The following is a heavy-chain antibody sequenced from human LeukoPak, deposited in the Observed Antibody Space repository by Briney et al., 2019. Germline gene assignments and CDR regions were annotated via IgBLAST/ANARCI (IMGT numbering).Heavy chain of an antibody. Sequence: GGSLRLSCAASGFTFSSYAMHWVRQAPGKGLEWVAVISYDGSNKYYADSVKGRFTISRDNSKNTLYLQMNSLRAEDTAVYYCARVDRHNPNWFDPWGQGTLVTVSS. CDR2: ISYDGSNK. D-gene: IGHD2-21*01. CDR1: GFTFSSYA. CDR3: ARVDRHNPNWFDP. J-gene: IGHJ5*02. V-gene: IGHV3-30*04.